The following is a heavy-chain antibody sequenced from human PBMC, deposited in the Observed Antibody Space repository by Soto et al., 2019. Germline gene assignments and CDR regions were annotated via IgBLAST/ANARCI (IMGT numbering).Heavy chain of an antibody. D-gene: IGHD3-3*01. CDR3: ARGYYDFWSGYYTEYYYYGMDV. V-gene: IGHV4-59*01. CDR2: IYYSGST. J-gene: IGHJ6*02. CDR1: GGSISSYY. Sequence: QVQLQESGPGLVKPSETLSLTCTVSGGSISSYYWSWIRQPPGKGLEWIGYIYYSGSTNYNPSLKSRVTISVDTSKNQFSLKLSCVTAADTAVYYCARGYYDFWSGYYTEYYYYGMDVWGQGTTVTVSS.